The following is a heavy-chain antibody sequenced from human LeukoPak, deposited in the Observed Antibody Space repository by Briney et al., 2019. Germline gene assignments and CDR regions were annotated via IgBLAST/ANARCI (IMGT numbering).Heavy chain of an antibody. CDR1: GGTFSSYA. V-gene: IGHV1-69*13. Sequence: GASVTVSFTASGGTFSSYAISWVRQAPGQGLEWMGGIIPIFGTANYAQKFQGRVTITADESTSTAYMELSSLRSEDTAVYYCARDWDYYDSSGHDAFDIWGQGTMVTVSS. J-gene: IGHJ3*02. CDR3: ARDWDYYDSSGHDAFDI. CDR2: IIPIFGTA. D-gene: IGHD3-22*01.